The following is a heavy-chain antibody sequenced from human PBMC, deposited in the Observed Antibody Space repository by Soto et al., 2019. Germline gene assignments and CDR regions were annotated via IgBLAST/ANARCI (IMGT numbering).Heavy chain of an antibody. CDR2: ISSSGSTI. V-gene: IGHV3-48*03. CDR3: AREEGGCSSTSCFDAFDI. J-gene: IGHJ3*02. Sequence: GGSLRLSYAASGFNFSSYEMNWVRQAPGKGLEWVSYISSSGSTIYYADSVKGRFTISRDNANNSLYLQMNSLRAEDTAVYYCAREEGGCSSTSCFDAFDICGQGTMVTVSS. D-gene: IGHD2-2*01. CDR1: GFNFSSYE.